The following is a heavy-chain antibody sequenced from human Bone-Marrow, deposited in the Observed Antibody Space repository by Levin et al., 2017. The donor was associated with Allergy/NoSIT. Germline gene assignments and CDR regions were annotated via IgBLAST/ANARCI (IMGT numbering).Heavy chain of an antibody. J-gene: IGHJ6*03. CDR3: ARDRLASLYYYCVDG. CDR1: GGSISSGRYY. Sequence: SETLSLTCSVSGGSISSGRYYFTWVRQSAGMGLEWIGRIYTTGSTNYNPSLESRVTISRDTFNTEVSLTLSSVTAADTAVYYCARDRLASLYYYCVDGWGRGTTVSVSS. CDR2: IYTTGST. V-gene: IGHV4-61*02.